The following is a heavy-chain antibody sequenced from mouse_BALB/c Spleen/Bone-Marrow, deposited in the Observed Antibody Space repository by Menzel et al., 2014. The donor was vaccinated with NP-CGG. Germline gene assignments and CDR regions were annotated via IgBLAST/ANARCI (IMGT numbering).Heavy chain of an antibody. CDR2: INPDSSTI. CDR1: GSDFXRYW. V-gene: IGHV4-1*02. J-gene: IGHJ2*01. CDR3: ARLYYYGNLAY. Sequence: EVKVVESGGGLVQPGGSLKLSCAASGSDFXRYWMSWVRQAPGKGLEWIGEINPDSSTINYTPSLKDKFIISRDNAKNTLYLQMSKVRSEDTALYYCARLYYYGNLAYWGQGTTLTVSS. D-gene: IGHD1-1*01.